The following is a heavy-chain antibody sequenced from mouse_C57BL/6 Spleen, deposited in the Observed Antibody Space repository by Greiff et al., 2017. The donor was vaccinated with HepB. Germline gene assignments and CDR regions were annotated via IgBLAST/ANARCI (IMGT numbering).Heavy chain of an antibody. CDR1: GFSLTSYA. D-gene: IGHD1-1*01. CDR3: ARNEHYYGSSYLYYYAMDY. V-gene: IGHV2-9-1*01. J-gene: IGHJ4*01. Sequence: VQLVESGPGLVAPSQSLSITCTVSGFSLTSYAISWVRQPPGKGLEWLGVIWTGGGTNYNSALKSRLSISKDNSKSQVFLKMNSLQTDDTARYYCARNEHYYGSSYLYYYAMDYWGQGTSVTVSS. CDR2: IWTGGGT.